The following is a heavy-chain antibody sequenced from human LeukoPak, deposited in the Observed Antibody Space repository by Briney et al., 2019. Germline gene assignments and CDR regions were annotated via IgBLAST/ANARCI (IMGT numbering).Heavy chain of an antibody. CDR2: ISAYNGNT. D-gene: IGHD3-9*01. CDR3: ARDHRSLTYYDILTGYYFADAFDI. Sequence: ASVKVSCKASGYTFTSYGISWVRQAPGQGLEWMGWISAYNGNTNYAQKLQGRVTMTTDTSTSTAYMELRSLRSDDTAAYYCARDHRSLTYYDILTGYYFADAFDIWGQGTMVTVSS. J-gene: IGHJ3*02. V-gene: IGHV1-18*01. CDR1: GYTFTSYG.